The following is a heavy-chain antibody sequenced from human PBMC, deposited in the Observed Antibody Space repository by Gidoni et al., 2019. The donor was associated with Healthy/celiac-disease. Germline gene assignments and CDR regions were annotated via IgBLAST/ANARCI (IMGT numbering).Heavy chain of an antibody. Sequence: QVQLVESGGGVVQPGRSLRLSCAAPGFTFSSYGMHWVRQAPGKGLEWVAVIWCDGSNKYYADSVKGRFTISRDNSKNTLYLQMNSLRAEDTAVYYCARAQRGSSGWYAWGQGTLVTVSS. CDR3: ARAQRGSSGWYA. CDR1: GFTFSSYG. V-gene: IGHV3-33*01. J-gene: IGHJ5*02. D-gene: IGHD6-19*01. CDR2: IWCDGSNK.